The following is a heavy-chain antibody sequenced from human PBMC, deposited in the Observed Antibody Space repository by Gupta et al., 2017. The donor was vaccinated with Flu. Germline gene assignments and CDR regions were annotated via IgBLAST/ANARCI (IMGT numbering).Heavy chain of an antibody. CDR3: AKDLYSSGWQPQPQPHWFDP. V-gene: IGHV3-23*01. Sequence: REWVSASSGSGGSTYYADAVKGRFTISKDNSKNTLYLQMNSLRAEDTAVYYCAKDLYSSGWQPQPQPHWFDPWGQGTLVTVSS. CDR2: SSGSGGST. D-gene: IGHD6-19*01. J-gene: IGHJ5*02.